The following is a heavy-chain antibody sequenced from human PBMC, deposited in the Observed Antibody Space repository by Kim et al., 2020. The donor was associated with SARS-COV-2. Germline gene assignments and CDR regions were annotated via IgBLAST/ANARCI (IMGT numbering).Heavy chain of an antibody. Sequence: GGSLRLSCAASGFTFSSYSMNWVRQAPGKGLEWVSYISSSSITIYYADSVKGRFTISRDNAKNSLYLQMNSLRDEETAVYYCARDPADSSSWYRYYYGMDVWGQGTTVTVSS. J-gene: IGHJ6*02. CDR3: ARDPADSSSWYRYYYGMDV. V-gene: IGHV3-48*02. CDR1: GFTFSSYS. CDR2: ISSSSITI. D-gene: IGHD6-13*01.